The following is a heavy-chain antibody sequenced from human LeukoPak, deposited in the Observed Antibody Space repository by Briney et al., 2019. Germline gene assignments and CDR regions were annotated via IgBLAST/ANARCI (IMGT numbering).Heavy chain of an antibody. CDR1: GGSISSYY. V-gene: IGHV4-34*01. CDR3: ATGVRVRWYNDY. D-gene: IGHD1-1*01. Sequence: PSETLSLTCTVSGGSISSYYWSWIRQPAGKGLEWIGEINHSGSTNYNPSLKSRVTISVDTSKNQFSLRLSSVTAADTAVYYCATGVRVRWYNDYWGQGTLVTVSS. J-gene: IGHJ4*02. CDR2: INHSGST.